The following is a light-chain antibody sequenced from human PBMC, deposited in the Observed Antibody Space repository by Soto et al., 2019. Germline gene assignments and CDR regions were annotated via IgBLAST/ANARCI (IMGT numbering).Light chain of an antibody. CDR1: SSNIEPND. J-gene: IGLJ2*01. V-gene: IGLV1-47*02. CDR2: SND. CDR3: ATWDDSLSGVV. Sequence: QSVLTQPPSASGTPGQRVTISCSCSSSNIEPNDIYWHQQLPGSAPKLLIYSNDQRPSGVPDRFSASKSGTSASLAISGLRSEDEAEYFCATWDDSLSGVVFGGGTQLTVL.